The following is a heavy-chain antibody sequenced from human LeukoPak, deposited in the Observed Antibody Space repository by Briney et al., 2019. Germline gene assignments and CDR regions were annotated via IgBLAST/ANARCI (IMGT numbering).Heavy chain of an antibody. V-gene: IGHV1-8*01. J-gene: IGHJ4*02. Sequence: GASVKVSCKASGYTFTSYDINWVRQATGQGLEWMGWMNPNSGNTGYAQKFQGRVTMTRNTSISTACMELSSLRSEDTAVYYRASSSSGLGDFDYWGQGTLVTVSS. CDR1: GYTFTSYD. CDR3: ASSSSGLGDFDY. D-gene: IGHD6-19*01. CDR2: MNPNSGNT.